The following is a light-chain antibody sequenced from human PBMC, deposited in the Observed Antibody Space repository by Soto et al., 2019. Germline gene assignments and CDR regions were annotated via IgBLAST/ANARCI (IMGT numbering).Light chain of an antibody. CDR1: QSVSSSY. V-gene: IGKV3-20*01. J-gene: IGKJ1*01. Sequence: VLAEIHGPLSLSPGERATPSRRVSQSVSSSYLAWYQQKPGQAPRLLIYGASSRATGIPDRFSGSGSGTDFTLTISRLEPEDFAVYYCQQYGSSPLTFGQGTKVDIK. CDR3: QQYGSSPLT. CDR2: GAS.